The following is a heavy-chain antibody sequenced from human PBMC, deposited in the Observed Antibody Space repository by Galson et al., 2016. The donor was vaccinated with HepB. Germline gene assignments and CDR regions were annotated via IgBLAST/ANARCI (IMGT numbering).Heavy chain of an antibody. CDR1: GFTFSSYG. Sequence: SLRLSCAASGFTFSSYGTHWVRQAPGKGLEWVAFISYDESNKYYADSVKGRSTISRDNSKNTLSLQMNSLGAEDTATYSCARSYYYGAGSNWFDPWGQGTLVTVSS. J-gene: IGHJ5*02. CDR2: ISYDESNK. V-gene: IGHV3-30*03. CDR3: ARSYYYGAGSNWFDP. D-gene: IGHD3-10*01.